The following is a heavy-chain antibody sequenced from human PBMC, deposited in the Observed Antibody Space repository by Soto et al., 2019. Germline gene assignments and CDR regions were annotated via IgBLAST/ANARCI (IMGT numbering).Heavy chain of an antibody. D-gene: IGHD3-10*01. CDR2: ISSSGSSI. Sequence: GESLRLSCAASGFTFSSYEMNWVRQAPGKGLEWVSYISSSGSSIYYADSVKGRFTISRDSAKNSLYLQMSSLRGEDTAVYYCARDDPYNYYGCGLDYWGQGTLVTVSS. CDR1: GFTFSSYE. J-gene: IGHJ4*02. V-gene: IGHV3-48*03. CDR3: ARDDPYNYYGCGLDY.